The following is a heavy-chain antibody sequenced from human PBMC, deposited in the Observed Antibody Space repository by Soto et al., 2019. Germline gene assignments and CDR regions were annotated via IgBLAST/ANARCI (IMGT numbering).Heavy chain of an antibody. V-gene: IGHV1-18*01. J-gene: IGHJ5*02. CDR2: ISTYNGNT. D-gene: IGHD6-6*01. CDR1: GYTFHTYG. CDR3: ARKSSSSSWFDP. Sequence: QVQLVQSGAEVKKPGASVKVSCKASGYTFHTYGITCVRQAPGQGLEWMGWISTYNGNTEYVQKFQDRVTMTTDPSTRTAYMELRSLRSDDTAVYYCARKSSSSSWFDPWGQGTLVTVSS.